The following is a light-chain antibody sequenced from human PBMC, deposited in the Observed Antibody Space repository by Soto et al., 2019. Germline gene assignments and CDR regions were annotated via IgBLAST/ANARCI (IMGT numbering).Light chain of an antibody. CDR2: RNN. CDR3: AAWDDSLSGVV. Sequence: QAVVTQPPSASGPPGQRVTISCSGSTSNIGSNYVYWYQQLPGTAPKLLIYRNNQRPSGVPDRFSGSKSGTSASLAISGLRSEDEADYHCAAWDDSLSGVVFGGGTKVTVL. J-gene: IGLJ3*02. V-gene: IGLV1-47*01. CDR1: TSNIGSNY.